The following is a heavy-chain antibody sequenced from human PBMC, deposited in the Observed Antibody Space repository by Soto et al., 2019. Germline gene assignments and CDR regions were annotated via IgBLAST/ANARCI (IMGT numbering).Heavy chain of an antibody. D-gene: IGHD3-16*01. CDR3: ARDPRGMITFGGVLMDV. J-gene: IGHJ6*02. CDR2: IYTSGST. CDR1: GGSISSYY. V-gene: IGHV4-4*07. Sequence: SQTLSVTCTVSGGSISSYYWSWIRQPAGKGLEWIGRIYTSGSTNYNPSLKSRVTMSVDTSKNQFSLKLSSVTAADTAVYYCARDPRGMITFGGVLMDVWGQGTTVTVSS.